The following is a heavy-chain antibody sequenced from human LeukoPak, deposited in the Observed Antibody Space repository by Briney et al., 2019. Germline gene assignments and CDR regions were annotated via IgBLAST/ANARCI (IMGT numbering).Heavy chain of an antibody. CDR2: FEPEDGET. CDR1: GYTLTELS. V-gene: IGHV1-24*01. CDR3: ATGPNCSGGSCYSATNYYYYYYMDV. Sequence: WASVKVSCKVSGYTLTELSMHWVRQAPGKGLEWMGGFEPEDGETIYAQKFQGRVTMTEDTSTDTAYMELSSLRSEDTAVYYCATGPNCSGGSCYSATNYYYYYYMDVWGKGTTVTVSS. D-gene: IGHD2-15*01. J-gene: IGHJ6*03.